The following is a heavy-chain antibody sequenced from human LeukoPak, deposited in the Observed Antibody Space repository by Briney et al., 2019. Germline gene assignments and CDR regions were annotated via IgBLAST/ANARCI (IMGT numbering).Heavy chain of an antibody. J-gene: IGHJ4*02. CDR3: ARDYYSNRFDY. CDR1: GGSISSGGYY. D-gene: IGHD4-11*01. V-gene: IGHV4-31*03. Sequence: SQTLSLTCTVSGGSISSGGYYCSWIRQHPGKGLEWIGNIYYSGSTYYNPSLKSRVTISVDTSKKQFSLKLSSVTAADTAVYYCARDYYSNRFDYWGQGTLVTVSS. CDR2: IYYSGST.